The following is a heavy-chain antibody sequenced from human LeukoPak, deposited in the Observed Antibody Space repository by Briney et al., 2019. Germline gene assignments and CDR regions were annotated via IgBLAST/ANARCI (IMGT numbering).Heavy chain of an antibody. V-gene: IGHV4-31*03. CDR2: IYYSGNT. CDR3: ARTKGYNWFDP. D-gene: IGHD2-8*01. CDR1: GGSISSGGYY. Sequence: PSETLSLTCTVSGGSISSGGYYWSWIRQHPGKGLEWIGYIYYSGNTYYNPSLKSRTSISVDTSKNQFSLKLNSVTAADTAVYYCARTKGYNWFDPWGQGTLVTVSS. J-gene: IGHJ5*02.